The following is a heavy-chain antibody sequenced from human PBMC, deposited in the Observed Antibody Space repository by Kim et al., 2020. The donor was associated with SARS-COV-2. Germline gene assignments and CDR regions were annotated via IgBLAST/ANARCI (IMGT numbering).Heavy chain of an antibody. J-gene: IGHJ4*02. Sequence: GGSLRLSCVASGFTFSYYAMTWVRQAPGKGLEWVSCISAGGTYTYNADSVKGRFTISRDDSKDTLFLQMNSLRPEDTAVYYCAKTLQGIVGIPPATFDSWGQGTLVTVS. CDR3: AKTLQGIVGIPPATFDS. V-gene: IGHV3-23*01. D-gene: IGHD2-2*01. CDR1: GFTFSYYA. CDR2: ISAGGTYT.